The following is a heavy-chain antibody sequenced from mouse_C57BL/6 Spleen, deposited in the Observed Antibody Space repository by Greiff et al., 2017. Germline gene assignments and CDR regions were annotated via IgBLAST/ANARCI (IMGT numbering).Heavy chain of an antibody. Sequence: VMLVESGPGLVQPSQSLSITCTVSGFSFTSYGVHWVRQSPGKGLEWLGVIWSGGSTDYNAAFISRLSISKDNSKSQVFFKMNSLQADDTAIYYCARRYYDYDYFDYWGQGTTLTVSS. CDR3: ARRYYDYDYFDY. J-gene: IGHJ2*01. V-gene: IGHV2-2*01. CDR1: GFSFTSYG. CDR2: IWSGGST. D-gene: IGHD2-4*01.